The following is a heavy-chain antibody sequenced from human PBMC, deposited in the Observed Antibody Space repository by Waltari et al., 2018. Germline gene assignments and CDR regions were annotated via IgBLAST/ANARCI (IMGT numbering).Heavy chain of an antibody. V-gene: IGHV3-48*01. D-gene: IGHD3-10*01. J-gene: IGHJ6*02. CDR3: ARANGEVRGVKGLNPYYYYGMDV. Sequence: EVQLVESGGGLVQPGGSLRLCCAACGFTFSSYSMNWVRKAPGKGPEWVSYISSSSSTLYYADSVKGRFTISRDNAKNSLYLQMNSLRAEDTAVYYCARANGEVRGVKGLNPYYYYGMDVWGQGTTVTVSS. CDR2: ISSSSSTL. CDR1: GFTFSSYS.